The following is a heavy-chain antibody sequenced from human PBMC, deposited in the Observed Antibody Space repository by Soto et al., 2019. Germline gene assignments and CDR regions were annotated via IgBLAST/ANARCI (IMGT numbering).Heavy chain of an antibody. V-gene: IGHV3-9*01. CDR1: GFTFDDYA. D-gene: IGHD6-13*01. CDR2: INWNSGSI. CDR3: VKDESINWYSGHFRH. Sequence: GGSLRLSCAASGFTFDDYAMHWVRQVPGRGLEWVSGINWNSGSIGYGDSVKGRFAISRDNAKNSLHLQMNSLSAEDTAFYYCVKDESINWYSGHFRHWGQGTLVTVSS. J-gene: IGHJ1*01.